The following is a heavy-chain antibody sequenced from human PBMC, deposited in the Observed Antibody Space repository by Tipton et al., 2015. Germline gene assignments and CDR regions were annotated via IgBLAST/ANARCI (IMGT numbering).Heavy chain of an antibody. D-gene: IGHD3-22*01. CDR1: GGSVSSGSYY. CDR2: VYYSGST. Sequence: TLSLTCTVSGGSVSSGSYYWSWIRKPPGKGLECIGYVYYSGSTNYNPSLKSRVTISVDTSKNQFSLKLTSVTTADTAVYYCATDSYYSDSSGYSDAFDIWGQGTMVTVSS. J-gene: IGHJ3*02. V-gene: IGHV4-61*01. CDR3: ATDSYYSDSSGYSDAFDI.